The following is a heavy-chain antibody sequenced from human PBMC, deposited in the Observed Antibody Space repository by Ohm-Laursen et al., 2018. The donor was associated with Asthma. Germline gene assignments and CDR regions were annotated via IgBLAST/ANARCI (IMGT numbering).Heavy chain of an antibody. Sequence: SLRLSCAASGFTFSSYAMSWVRQAPGKGLEWVSAISGSGGSTYYADSVKGRFTISRDNSKNTLYLQMISLRAEDTAVYYCAKANTMIVVVRFDYWGQGTLVTVSS. D-gene: IGHD3-22*01. CDR2: ISGSGGST. CDR1: GFTFSSYA. J-gene: IGHJ4*02. CDR3: AKANTMIVVVRFDY. V-gene: IGHV3-23*01.